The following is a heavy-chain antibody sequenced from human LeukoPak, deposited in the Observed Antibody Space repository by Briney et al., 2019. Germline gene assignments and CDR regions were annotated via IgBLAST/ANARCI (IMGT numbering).Heavy chain of an antibody. D-gene: IGHD1-26*01. CDR2: IYYSGST. CDR3: AREWEGFDY. J-gene: IGHJ4*02. CDR1: GGSISSSSYY. Sequence: SETLSLTCTVSGGSISSSSYYWGWIRQPPGKGLEWIGYIYYSGSTYYNPSLKSRVTISVDTSKNQFSLKLSSVTAADTAVYYCAREWEGFDYWGQGTLVTVSS. V-gene: IGHV4-30-4*08.